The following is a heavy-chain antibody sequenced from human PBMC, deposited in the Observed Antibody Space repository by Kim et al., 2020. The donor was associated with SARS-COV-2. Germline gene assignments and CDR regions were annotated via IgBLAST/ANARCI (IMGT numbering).Heavy chain of an antibody. V-gene: IGHV4-34*01. CDR3: ARMAVAGRTRNFDY. CDR2: INHSGST. D-gene: IGHD6-19*01. Sequence: SETLSLTCAVYGGSFSGYYWSWIRQPPGKGLEWIGEINHSGSTNYNPSLKSRVTISVDTSKNQFSLKLSSVTAADTAVYYCARMAVAGRTRNFDYWGQGTLVTVSS. CDR1: GGSFSGYY. J-gene: IGHJ4*02.